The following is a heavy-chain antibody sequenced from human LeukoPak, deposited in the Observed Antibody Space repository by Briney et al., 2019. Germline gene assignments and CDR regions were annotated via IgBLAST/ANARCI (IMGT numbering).Heavy chain of an antibody. CDR2: ISYDGSNK. J-gene: IGHJ4*02. V-gene: IGHV3-30-3*01. CDR1: GISFSSYA. CDR3: ARDYYYGSDY. Sequence: TGRSLRLSCAASGISFSSYAMQWVRQAPGKGPEWVAVISYDGSNKFYADSVKGRFTISRDNSKNTLYLQMDSLRAEDTAVYYCARDYYYGSDYWGQGTLVIVSS. D-gene: IGHD3-10*01.